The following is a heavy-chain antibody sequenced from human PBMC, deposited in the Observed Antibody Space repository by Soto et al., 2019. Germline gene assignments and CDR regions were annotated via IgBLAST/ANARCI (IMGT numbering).Heavy chain of an antibody. CDR2: IWYDGSNK. CDR3: AREATVTIYTPYYFAY. V-gene: IGHV3-33*01. Sequence: GGSLRLSCAASGFTFSSYGMHWVRQAPGKGLERVAVIWYDGSNKYYADSEKGRYTISRDNYKNTLYLQMNSLRAEDTAVYYCAREATVTIYTPYYFAYWGQGTLVTVSS. CDR1: GFTFSSYG. D-gene: IGHD4-17*01. J-gene: IGHJ4*02.